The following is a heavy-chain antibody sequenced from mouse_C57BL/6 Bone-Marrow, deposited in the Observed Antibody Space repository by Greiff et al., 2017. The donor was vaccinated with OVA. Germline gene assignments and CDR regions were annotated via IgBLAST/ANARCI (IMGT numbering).Heavy chain of an antibody. CDR3: ARDAIYYDYEDYAMDY. J-gene: IGHJ4*01. D-gene: IGHD2-4*01. CDR1: GFTFSDFY. Sequence: EVKVVESGGGLVQSGRSLRLSCATSGFTFSDFYMEWVRQAPGKGLEWIAASRNKANDYTTEYSASVKGRFIVSRDTSQSILYLQMNALRAEDTAIYYCARDAIYYDYEDYAMDYWGQGTSVTVSS. V-gene: IGHV7-1*01. CDR2: SRNKANDYTT.